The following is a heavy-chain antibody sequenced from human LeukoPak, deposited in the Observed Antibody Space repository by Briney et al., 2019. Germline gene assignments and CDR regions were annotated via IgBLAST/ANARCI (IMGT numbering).Heavy chain of an antibody. D-gene: IGHD3-10*01. CDR1: GGSISSYY. CDR3: ARDARRLTVVRGWTYFYYYMDV. J-gene: IGHJ6*03. CDR2: IYTSGST. Sequence: SETLSLTCTASGGSISSYYWSWIRQPAGKGLEWIGRIYTSGSTNYNPSLKSRVTMSVDTSKNQFSLKLSSVTAADTAVYYCARDARRLTVVRGWTYFYYYMDVWGKGTTVTISS. V-gene: IGHV4-4*07.